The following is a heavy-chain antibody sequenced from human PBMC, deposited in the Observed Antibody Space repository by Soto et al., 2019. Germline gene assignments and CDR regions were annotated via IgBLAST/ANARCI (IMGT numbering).Heavy chain of an antibody. V-gene: IGHV3-43*01. CDR2: ISWDGGST. Sequence: EVQLVESGGVVVQPGGSQRLSCAASGFTFDDYTMHWVRQPPGKGLEWVSLISWDGGSTYYADSVKGRFTISRDNSKNSLYLQMNSLRTEDTAFYYCAKDLLAAAGPLDYWGQGTLVTVSS. D-gene: IGHD6-13*01. CDR1: GFTFDDYT. J-gene: IGHJ4*02. CDR3: AKDLLAAAGPLDY.